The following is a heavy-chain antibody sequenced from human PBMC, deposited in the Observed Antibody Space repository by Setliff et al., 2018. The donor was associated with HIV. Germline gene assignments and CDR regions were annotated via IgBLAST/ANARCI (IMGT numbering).Heavy chain of an antibody. J-gene: IGHJ6*02. CDR1: GGSISSGSYY. CDR2: IYTSGST. V-gene: IGHV4-61*02. CDR3: ARVGAEWGYYYGMDV. Sequence: PSETLSLTCTVSGGSISSGSYYWSWIRQPAGKGLEWIWRIYTSGSTNYNPSLKSRVTISVDTSKNQFSLKLSSVTAADTAVYYCARVGAEWGYYYGMDVWGQGTTVTSP. D-gene: IGHD3-3*01.